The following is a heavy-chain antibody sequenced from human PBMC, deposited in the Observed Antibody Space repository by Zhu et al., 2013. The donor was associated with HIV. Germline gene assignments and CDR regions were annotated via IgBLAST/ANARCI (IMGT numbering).Heavy chain of an antibody. V-gene: IGHV1-69*01. D-gene: IGHD3-10*01. CDR2: IIPVFGTV. CDR3: ARDGEEYNMDNWFDF. J-gene: IGHJ5*01. CDR1: GGTFSSYA. Sequence: QVQLVQSGAEVKKPGSSVKVSCKASGGTFSSYAISWVRQAPGQGLEWMGGIIPVFGTVNYAQTFEDRVTITADELRSTAYLELRSLRSDDTAVYFCARDGEEYNMDNWFDFWGQGTLVTVS.